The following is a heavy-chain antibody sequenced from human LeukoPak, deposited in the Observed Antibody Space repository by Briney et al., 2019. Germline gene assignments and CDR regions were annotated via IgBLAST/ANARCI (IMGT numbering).Heavy chain of an antibody. V-gene: IGHV3-30*18. CDR2: ISYDGSNK. J-gene: IGHJ6*02. CDR3: AKEPKLRYCSGGSCDTYYYYGMDV. D-gene: IGHD2-15*01. CDR1: GFTFSSYG. Sequence: PGGSLRLSCAASGFTFSSYGMHWVRQAPGKGLEWVAVISYDGSNKYYADSVKGRFTISRDNSKNTLYLQMNSLRAEDTAVYYCAKEPKLRYCSGGSCDTYYYYGMDVWGQGTTVTVSS.